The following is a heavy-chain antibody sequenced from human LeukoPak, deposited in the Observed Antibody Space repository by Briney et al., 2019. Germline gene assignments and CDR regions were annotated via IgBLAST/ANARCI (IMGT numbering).Heavy chain of an antibody. CDR1: GGSFSGYY. J-gene: IGHJ4*02. V-gene: IGHV4-34*01. Sequence: SETLSLTCAVYGGSFSGYYWSWIRQPPGKGLEWIGEINHSGSTNYNPSLKSRVTISVDTFRNQFSLKLTSVTAADTAIYYCAKSDYYGASDYWGQGTLVTVSS. CDR2: INHSGST. D-gene: IGHD3-10*01. CDR3: AKSDYYGASDY.